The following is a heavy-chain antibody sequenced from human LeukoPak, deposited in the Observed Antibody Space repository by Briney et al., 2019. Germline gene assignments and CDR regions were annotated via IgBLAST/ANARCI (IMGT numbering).Heavy chain of an antibody. CDR3: AREDVSSSTDAFDI. CDR1: GGSISSYY. D-gene: IGHD6-6*01. V-gene: IGHV4-59*12. J-gene: IGHJ3*02. CDR2: VYYSGST. Sequence: PETLSLTCTVSGGSISSYYWSWIRRPPGKGLEWIGYVYYSGSTNYNPALKSRVTISIDTSKSQFSLKLSSVTAADTAVYYCAREDVSSSTDAFDIWGQGTVVTVSS.